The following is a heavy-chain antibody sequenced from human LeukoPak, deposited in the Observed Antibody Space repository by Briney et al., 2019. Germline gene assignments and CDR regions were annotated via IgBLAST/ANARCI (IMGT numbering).Heavy chain of an antibody. J-gene: IGHJ6*03. D-gene: IGHD4/OR15-4a*01. V-gene: IGHV3-21*06. CDR2: ISRSGGAT. CDR3: VRKGLTSDDYFYMDV. Sequence: GGSLRLSCAASGFTFSSYSMNWVRQAPGKGLEWVSSISRSGGATYYADSVRGRFAISRDNAKNLLYLLMGSLRAEDTAIYYCVRKGLTSDDYFYMDVWGKGTTVTVSS. CDR1: GFTFSSYS.